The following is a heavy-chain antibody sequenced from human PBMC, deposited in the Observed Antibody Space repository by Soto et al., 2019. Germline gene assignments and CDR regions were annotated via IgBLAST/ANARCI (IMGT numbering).Heavy chain of an antibody. CDR2: INAGNGNT. CDR1: GYTFTSYA. CDR3: ARAPYVVVTAITSYFDY. Sequence: ASVKVSCTASGYTFTSYAMHWVRQAPGQRLEWMGWINAGNGNTKYSQKFQGRVTITRDTSASTAYMELSSLRSEDTAVYYCARAPYVVVTAITSYFDYWGQGTLVTVSS. D-gene: IGHD2-21*02. J-gene: IGHJ4*02. V-gene: IGHV1-3*01.